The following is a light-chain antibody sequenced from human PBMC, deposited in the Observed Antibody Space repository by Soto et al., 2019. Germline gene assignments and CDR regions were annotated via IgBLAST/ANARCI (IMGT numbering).Light chain of an antibody. CDR2: SAS. Sequence: DIQLTQSPSVLSASVGDTVTITCRASQALSNYLAWYQQKPGKAPDLLIYSASTLQSGGPSRFSGSGSETEFSLTIRALQPEDFATYYCQQLSRYPLTFGGGTKVDIK. CDR1: QALSNY. CDR3: QQLSRYPLT. V-gene: IGKV1-9*01. J-gene: IGKJ4*01.